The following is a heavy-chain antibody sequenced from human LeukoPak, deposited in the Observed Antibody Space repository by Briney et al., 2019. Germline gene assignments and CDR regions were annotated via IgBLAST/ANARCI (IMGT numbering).Heavy chain of an antibody. CDR3: ARAGIPGYCTNVTCSNWLDP. Sequence: SVKVSCKASGDTFTTYAIIWVRQAPGQGLEWMGGIIPMFGTPNYAQRLQGRVTITADKSTKTAYMELSSLRSEDTAVYYCARAGIPGYCTNVTCSNWLDPWGQGTLVTVSS. V-gene: IGHV1-69*06. D-gene: IGHD2-8*01. CDR1: GDTFTTYA. CDR2: IIPMFGTP. J-gene: IGHJ5*02.